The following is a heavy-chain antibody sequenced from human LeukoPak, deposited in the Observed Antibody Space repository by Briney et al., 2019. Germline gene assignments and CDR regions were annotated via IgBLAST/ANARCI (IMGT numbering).Heavy chain of an antibody. D-gene: IGHD2-21*02. V-gene: IGHV3-30*03. J-gene: IGHJ3*02. CDR1: GFTFSSYG. Sequence: GRSLRLSCAASGFTFSSYGMHWVRQAPGKGLEWVAVISYDGSNKYYADSVKGRFTISRDNAKNSLYLQMNSLRAEDTAVYYCARDTPYCGGDCYSSDAFDIWGQGTMVTVSS. CDR2: ISYDGSNK. CDR3: ARDTPYCGGDCYSSDAFDI.